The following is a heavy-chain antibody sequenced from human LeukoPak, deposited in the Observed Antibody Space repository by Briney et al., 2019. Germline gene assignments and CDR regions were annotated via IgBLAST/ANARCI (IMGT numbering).Heavy chain of an antibody. D-gene: IGHD2-21*01. V-gene: IGHV4-30-4*08. Sequence: TLSLTCTVSGGSISSSSYYWGWIRQPPGKGLEWIGYIYYSGSTYYNPSLKSRVTISVDTSKNQFSLKLSSVTAADTAVYYCARDWAGGGDYYYYGMDVWGQGTTVTVSS. J-gene: IGHJ6*02. CDR2: IYYSGST. CDR1: GGSISSSSYY. CDR3: ARDWAGGGDYYYYGMDV.